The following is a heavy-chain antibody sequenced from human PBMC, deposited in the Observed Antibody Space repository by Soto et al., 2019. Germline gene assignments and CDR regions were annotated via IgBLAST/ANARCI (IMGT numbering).Heavy chain of an antibody. Sequence: SETLSLTCTVSGGSISSYYWSWIRQPPGKGLEWIGYIYYSGSTNYNPSLKSRVTISVDTSKNQFSLKLSSVTAADTAVYYCARKGLDGSGSYYHYYYGMDVWGQGTTVTVS. CDR3: ARKGLDGSGSYYHYYYGMDV. CDR2: IYYSGST. V-gene: IGHV4-59*01. CDR1: GGSISSYY. D-gene: IGHD3-10*01. J-gene: IGHJ6*02.